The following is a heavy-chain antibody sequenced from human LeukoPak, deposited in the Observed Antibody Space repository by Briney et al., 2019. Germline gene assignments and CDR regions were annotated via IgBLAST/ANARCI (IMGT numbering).Heavy chain of an antibody. CDR2: IYYSGST. V-gene: IGHV4-31*03. Sequence: PSQTLSLTCTVSGGSISSGGYYWSWIRQHPGKGLEWIGYIYYSGSTYYNPSLKSRVTISVDTSKNQFSLKLSSVTAADTAVYYCARAFTATVPLIDYWGQGTLVTVSS. J-gene: IGHJ4*02. CDR3: ARAFTATVPLIDY. D-gene: IGHD5-18*01. CDR1: GGSISSGGYY.